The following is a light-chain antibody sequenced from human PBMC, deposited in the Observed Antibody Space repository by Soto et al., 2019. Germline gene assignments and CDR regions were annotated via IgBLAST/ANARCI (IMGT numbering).Light chain of an antibody. Sequence: DIQMTQSPSTLFASIGDRVTITCRASQSISSWLAWYQQKPGKAPKLLIYKASSLESGVPSRFSGSGSGTEFTLTISSLQPDDFAAYYCQQYSTYVWTFGQGTKVEI. CDR2: KAS. CDR3: QQYSTYVWT. J-gene: IGKJ1*01. CDR1: QSISSW. V-gene: IGKV1-5*03.